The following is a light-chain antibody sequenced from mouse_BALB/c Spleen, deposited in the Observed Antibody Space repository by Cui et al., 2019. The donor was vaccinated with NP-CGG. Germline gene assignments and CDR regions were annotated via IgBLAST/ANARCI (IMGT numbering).Light chain of an antibody. Sequence: AFVAQDTELTTAPGETVTLTCRSSIGAVTTSNYANWVQEKPDHLFTGLIGGTNDRAPGVPARFSGSLIGDKAALTITGAQTEDEAIYFCALWYSNHWVFGGGTKLTVL. CDR3: ALWYSNHWV. CDR1: IGAVTTSNY. J-gene: IGLJ1*01. CDR2: GTN. V-gene: IGLV1*01.